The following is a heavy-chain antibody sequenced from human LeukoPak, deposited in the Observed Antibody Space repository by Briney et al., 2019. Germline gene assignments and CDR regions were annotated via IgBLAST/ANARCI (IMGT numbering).Heavy chain of an antibody. CDR3: AKRDRPCSGDCSAPYYFDY. D-gene: IGHD2-21*02. V-gene: IGHV3-23*01. Sequence: GGSLRLSCAASGFTFSSHAMSWVRQAPGKGLELVFSISSSGGNTYYADSLKGGFTISRDNSKNTLYLQMSSLRAEDTAVYYCAKRDRPCSGDCSAPYYFDYWGQGTLVTVSS. J-gene: IGHJ4*02. CDR1: GFTFSSHA. CDR2: ISSSGGNT.